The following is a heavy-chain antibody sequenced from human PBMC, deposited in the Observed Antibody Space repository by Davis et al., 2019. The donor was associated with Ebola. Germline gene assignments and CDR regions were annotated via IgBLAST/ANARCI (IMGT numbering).Heavy chain of an antibody. Sequence: PGGSLRLSCAASGFTFSDYYMSWIRQAPGKGLEWVSYISSSSSTIYYADSVKGRFTISRDSAMNSLYLQMSSLRDEDTAVYYCARRVYCSSTSCPYYYYGMDVWGQGTTVTVSS. D-gene: IGHD2-2*01. CDR2: ISSSSSTI. CDR1: GFTFSDYY. CDR3: ARRVYCSSTSCPYYYYGMDV. V-gene: IGHV3-11*04. J-gene: IGHJ6*02.